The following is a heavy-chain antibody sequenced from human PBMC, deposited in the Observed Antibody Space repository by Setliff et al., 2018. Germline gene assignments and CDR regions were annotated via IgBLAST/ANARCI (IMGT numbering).Heavy chain of an antibody. Sequence: LSLTCTVSGGSINSGGYYWTWVRKLPGKGLEWIGYIHYSGNTKYNPPLKSRLTISVDTAMNQFALEPRSVTAADTAVYFCARVQPLRFFFDYWGHGALVTVAS. V-gene: IGHV4-31*03. CDR3: ARVQPLRFFFDY. CDR1: GGSINSGGYY. CDR2: IHYSGNT. J-gene: IGHJ4*01.